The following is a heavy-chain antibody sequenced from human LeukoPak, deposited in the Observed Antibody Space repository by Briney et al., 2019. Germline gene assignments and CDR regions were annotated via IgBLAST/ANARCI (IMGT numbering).Heavy chain of an antibody. Sequence: GGSLRLSCAASGFMFNSYAMSWVRQAPGKGLEWVSLISGSSGYTNYADSVKGRFIIPRDNSKNTLYLQMNYLRAEDTAVFYCAKDRYGSGSFFGDWGQGTLVTVSS. CDR1: GFMFNSYA. CDR2: ISGSSGYT. CDR3: AKDRYGSGSFFGD. D-gene: IGHD3-10*01. V-gene: IGHV3-23*01. J-gene: IGHJ4*02.